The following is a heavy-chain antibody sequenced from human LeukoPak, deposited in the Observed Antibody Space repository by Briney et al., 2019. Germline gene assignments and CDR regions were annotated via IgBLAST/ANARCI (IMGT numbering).Heavy chain of an antibody. J-gene: IGHJ4*02. CDR2: ISGSGGST. D-gene: IGHD6-13*01. Sequence: PGGSLRLSCAASGFTFSGYAMSWVRQAPGKGLEWVSAISGSGGSTYYADSVKGRFTISRDNSKNTLYLQMNSLRAEDTAVYYCAKGGYSSSWYLGYWGQGTLVTVSS. CDR3: AKGGYSSSWYLGY. CDR1: GFTFSGYA. V-gene: IGHV3-23*01.